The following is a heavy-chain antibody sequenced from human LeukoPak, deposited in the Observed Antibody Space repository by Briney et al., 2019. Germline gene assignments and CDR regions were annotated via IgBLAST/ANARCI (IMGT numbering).Heavy chain of an antibody. CDR1: GFTFSGSA. Sequence: GGSLRLSCVASGFTFSGSAIHWVRRASGKGLEWVGRITRKANGYATAYAASVKGRFTISRDDSKNMAYLQMNSLKTEDTALYYCTSGVWGYDSSGFNFDYWGQGTLVTVSS. CDR2: ITRKANGYAT. V-gene: IGHV3-73*01. J-gene: IGHJ4*02. D-gene: IGHD3-22*01. CDR3: TSGVWGYDSSGFNFDY.